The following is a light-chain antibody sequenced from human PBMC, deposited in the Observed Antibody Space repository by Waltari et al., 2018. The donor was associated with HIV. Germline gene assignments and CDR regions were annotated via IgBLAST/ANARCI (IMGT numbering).Light chain of an antibody. J-gene: IGLJ2*01. CDR3: AAWDASLGGVV. V-gene: IGLV1-47*02. Sequence: QSVLTQPPSASGTPGQRVAISWSGSSSNIGRALVYCYQQLPGTAPKLLIFSNFQRPSGVPDRFSGSKSGTSASLAISGLRSEDEADYYCAAWDASLGGVVFGGGTTLTVL. CDR1: SSNIGRAL. CDR2: SNF.